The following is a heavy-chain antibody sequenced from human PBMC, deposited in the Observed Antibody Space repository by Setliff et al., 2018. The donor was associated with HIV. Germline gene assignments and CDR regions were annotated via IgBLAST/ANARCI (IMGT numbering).Heavy chain of an antibody. V-gene: IGHV3-48*03. Sequence: GSLRLSCAASGFTFSSYEMNWVRQAPGKGLEWLSYISTSGIAIYYADSVKGRFTISRDNAKNSLYLQMNSLRAEDTAVYYCARDPRKTYYYGSGSSPEDYWGQGTLVTVSS. D-gene: IGHD3-10*01. J-gene: IGHJ4*02. CDR3: ARDPRKTYYYGSGSSPEDY. CDR1: GFTFSSYE. CDR2: ISTSGIAI.